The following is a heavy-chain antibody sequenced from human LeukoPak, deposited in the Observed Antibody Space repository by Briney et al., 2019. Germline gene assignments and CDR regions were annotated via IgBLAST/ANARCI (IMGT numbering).Heavy chain of an antibody. V-gene: IGHV4-59*01. D-gene: IGHD2-21*01. CDR2: IYYSGST. Sequence: SETLSLTCTVSGGSISSYYWCWIRQPPGKGLGWIGGIYYSGSTNYNPSLKSRVTLSVDTSKNQFSLKLTSVTAAHTAVYYCARDVVRRGYYYYIDVWGKGTTVTVSS. CDR1: GGSISSYY. J-gene: IGHJ6*03. CDR3: ARDVVRRGYYYYIDV.